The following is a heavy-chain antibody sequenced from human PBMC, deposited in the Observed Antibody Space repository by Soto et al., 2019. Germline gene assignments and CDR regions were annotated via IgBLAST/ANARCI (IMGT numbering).Heavy chain of an antibody. CDR3: ARLVVVAPVANA. J-gene: IGHJ5*02. Sequence: XETLSRPGSVSWGSISYNGYYWGWIRQPPGKGLEWVVGIFYTGTTYYSPSLKDRVTISVDTSKNSFSLNLTSVTAADTAVYFCARLVVVAPVANAWGQGTLVTVSS. D-gene: IGHD2-2*01. CDR2: IFYTGTT. CDR1: WGSISYNGYY. V-gene: IGHV4-39*02.